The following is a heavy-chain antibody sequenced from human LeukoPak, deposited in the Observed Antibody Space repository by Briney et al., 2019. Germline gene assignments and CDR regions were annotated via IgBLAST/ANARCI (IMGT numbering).Heavy chain of an antibody. V-gene: IGHV3-21*01. J-gene: IGHJ6*03. CDR3: ARDPYSGNYGAYYYYYMDV. CDR2: ITSGSSYI. D-gene: IGHD1-26*01. Sequence: GGSLRLSCAASGFTFSSYAMSWVRQAPGQRLEWVSSITSGSSYIYYADSVKGRFTISRDNAKSSLYLQMDSLRAEDTAVYYCARDPYSGNYGAYYYYYMDVWGKGTTVTISS. CDR1: GFTFSSYA.